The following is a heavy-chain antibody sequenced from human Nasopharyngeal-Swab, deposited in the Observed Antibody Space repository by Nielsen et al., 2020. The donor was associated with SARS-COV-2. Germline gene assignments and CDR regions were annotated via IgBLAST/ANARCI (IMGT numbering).Heavy chain of an antibody. D-gene: IGHD3-10*01. CDR1: GFTFRSYA. Sequence: GESLKISCAASGFTFRSYAMSWVRQAPGKGLEWVSYIRGDGDRVFYADSVKGWFTISRDNSASTMYLQMHSLRADDTAVYYCAKDVSLIRGYDAFDIWGQGTMVTVSS. J-gene: IGHJ3*02. CDR3: AKDVSLIRGYDAFDI. V-gene: IGHV3-23*01. CDR2: IRGDGDRV.